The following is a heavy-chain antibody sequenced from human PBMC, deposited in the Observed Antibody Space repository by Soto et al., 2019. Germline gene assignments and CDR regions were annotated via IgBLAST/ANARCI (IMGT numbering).Heavy chain of an antibody. CDR3: ARRQGPFDY. Sequence: SETLSLTCAVSGGSISSGGYSWSWIRQPPGKGLEWIGYIYHSGSTYYNPSLKRRVTISVDTPKNQFSLKLSSVTAADTAVYYCARRQGPFDYWGQGTLVTVSS. CDR1: GGSISSGGYS. J-gene: IGHJ4*02. CDR2: IYHSGST. V-gene: IGHV4-30-2*03.